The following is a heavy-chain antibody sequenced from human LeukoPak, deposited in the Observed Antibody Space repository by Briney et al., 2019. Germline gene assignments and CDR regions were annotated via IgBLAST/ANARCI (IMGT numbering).Heavy chain of an antibody. V-gene: IGHV1-18*01. CDR3: AILSHDYGDYRYFDY. J-gene: IGHJ4*02. CDR2: ISAYNGNT. D-gene: IGHD4-17*01. Sequence: ASVKVSCKASGYTFTSYGISWVRQAPGQGLEWMGWISAYNGNTNYAQKLQGRVTMTTDTSTSTAYMELRSLRSDDTAVYYCAILSHDYGDYRYFDYWGQGTLVAVSS. CDR1: GYTFTSYG.